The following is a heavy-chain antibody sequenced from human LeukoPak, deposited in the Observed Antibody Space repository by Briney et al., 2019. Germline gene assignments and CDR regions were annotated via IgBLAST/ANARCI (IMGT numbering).Heavy chain of an antibody. Sequence: ASVKISCKVSGYTFTDYYMHWVQQAPGKGFEWMGLVDPEDGETIYAEKFQGRVTITADTSTDTAYMELSSLRSEDTAVYYCATGGIVGATWAAFDIWGQGTMVTVSS. CDR1: GYTFTDYY. V-gene: IGHV1-69-2*01. D-gene: IGHD1-26*01. CDR2: VDPEDGET. J-gene: IGHJ3*02. CDR3: ATGGIVGATWAAFDI.